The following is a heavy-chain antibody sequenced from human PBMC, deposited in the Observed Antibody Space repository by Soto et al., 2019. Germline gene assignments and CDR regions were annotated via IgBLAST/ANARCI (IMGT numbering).Heavy chain of an antibody. D-gene: IGHD6-19*01. CDR3: RTQWLD. J-gene: IGHJ4*02. CDR2: IKKKTDGGTT. Sequence: DVQLVESGGGLVRPGGSLRLSCAASGFTFSDAWMSWVRQAPGKGLEWVGLIKKKTDGGTTEYAAPVKGRFTISRDDSKNTLSLQMSSLKTEDAAVYYCRTQWLDWGQGTLVTVSS. CDR1: GFTFSDAW. V-gene: IGHV3-15*01.